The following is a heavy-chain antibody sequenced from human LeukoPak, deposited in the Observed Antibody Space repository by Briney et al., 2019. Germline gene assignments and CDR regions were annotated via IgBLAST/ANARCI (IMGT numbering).Heavy chain of an antibody. V-gene: IGHV1-2*02. Sequence: GASVKVSCKASGYTFTCYYMHWVRQAPGQGLEWMGWINPNSGGTNYAQKFQGRVTMTRDTSISTAYMELSRLRSDDTAVYYCARETGYCSGGSCHAFDYWGQGTLVTVSS. J-gene: IGHJ4*02. CDR1: GYTFTCYY. D-gene: IGHD2-15*01. CDR3: ARETGYCSGGSCHAFDY. CDR2: INPNSGGT.